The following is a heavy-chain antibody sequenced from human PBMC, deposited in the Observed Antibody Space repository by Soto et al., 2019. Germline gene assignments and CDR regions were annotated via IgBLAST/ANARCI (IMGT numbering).Heavy chain of an antibody. D-gene: IGHD5-12*01. J-gene: IGHJ6*02. CDR1: GFSLSTIGVS. Sequence: GSGPTLVNPTQTLTLTCTFSGFSLSTIGVSVGWIRQPPGKALEWLALIYWDDDKRYSPSLKSRLTITKDTSKNQVVLTMTNMDPVDTATYYCAHLRRDGYPNYYYYVMDVWGQGTTVTVSS. V-gene: IGHV2-5*02. CDR2: IYWDDDK. CDR3: AHLRRDGYPNYYYYVMDV.